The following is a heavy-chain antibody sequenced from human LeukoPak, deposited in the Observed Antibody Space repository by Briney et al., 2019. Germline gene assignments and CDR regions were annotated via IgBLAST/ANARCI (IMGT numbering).Heavy chain of an antibody. J-gene: IGHJ5*02. Sequence: QPGGSLRLSCAASGFTFSSYWMTWVRQAPGKGLEWVANIKQDGSEKYYVDSVKGRFTISRDNAKNSLSLHMNSLRAEDTAVYYCARDGYYGSGSYPPNWFDPWGQGTLVTVSS. CDR3: ARDGYYGSGSYPPNWFDP. D-gene: IGHD3-10*01. CDR2: IKQDGSEK. CDR1: GFTFSSYW. V-gene: IGHV3-7*03.